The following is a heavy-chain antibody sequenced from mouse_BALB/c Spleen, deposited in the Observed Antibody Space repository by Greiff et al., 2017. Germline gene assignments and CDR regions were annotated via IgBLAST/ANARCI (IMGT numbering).Heavy chain of an antibody. D-gene: IGHD1-1*01. CDR1: GYTFTSYW. V-gene: IGHV1-87*01. Sequence: VQLQQSGAELARPGASVKLSCKASGYTFTSYWMQWVKQRPGQGLEWIGAIYPGDGDTRYTQKFKGKATLTADKSSSTAYMQLSSLASEDSAVYYCARDYYGSSYDYWGQGTTLTVSS. J-gene: IGHJ2*01. CDR3: ARDYYGSSYDY. CDR2: IYPGDGDT.